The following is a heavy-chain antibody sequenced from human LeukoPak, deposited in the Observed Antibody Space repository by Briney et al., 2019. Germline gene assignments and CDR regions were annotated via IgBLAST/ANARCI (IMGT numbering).Heavy chain of an antibody. J-gene: IGHJ4*02. CDR3: ARGWGYYDSSGYLGDFDY. D-gene: IGHD3-22*01. CDR2: INWNGGST. Sequence: GGSLRLSCAASGFTFSSYAMSWVRQAPGKGLEWVSGINWNGGSTGYADSVKGRFTISRDNAKNALYLQMNSLRAEDTALYYCARGWGYYDSSGYLGDFDYWGQGTLVTVSS. V-gene: IGHV3-20*04. CDR1: GFTFSSYA.